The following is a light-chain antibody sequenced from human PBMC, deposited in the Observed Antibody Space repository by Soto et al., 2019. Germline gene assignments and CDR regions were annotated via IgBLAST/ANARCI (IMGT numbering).Light chain of an antibody. CDR1: SSDVGGYNY. Sequence: QSALTQPASVSGSPGQSITISCTGTSSDVGGYNYVSWYQQHPGKAPKLMIYDVSNRPSGVSNRFSGSKSGNPASLTISGLQAEDEADYYCRSYTSSSTLVFAGGTKVTVL. CDR2: DVS. J-gene: IGLJ2*01. CDR3: RSYTSSSTLV. V-gene: IGLV2-14*01.